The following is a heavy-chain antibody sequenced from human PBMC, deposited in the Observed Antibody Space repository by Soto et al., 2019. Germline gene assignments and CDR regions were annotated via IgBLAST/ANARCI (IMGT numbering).Heavy chain of an antibody. D-gene: IGHD2-21*02. V-gene: IGHV1-46*03. Sequence: QVQLVQSGAEVKKPGASVKVSCKASGYTFTSYYMHWVRQAPGQGLEWMGIINPSGGSTSYAQKFQGRVTMTRDTSTSTVYMELSSLRSEDTAVYYRARVPVTPRDAFDIWGQGTMVTVSS. J-gene: IGHJ3*02. CDR2: INPSGGST. CDR3: ARVPVTPRDAFDI. CDR1: GYTFTSYY.